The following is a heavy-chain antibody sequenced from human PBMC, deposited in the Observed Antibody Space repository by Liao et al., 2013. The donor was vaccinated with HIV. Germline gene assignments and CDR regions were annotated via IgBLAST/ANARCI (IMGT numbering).Heavy chain of an antibody. D-gene: IGHD3-10*01. CDR3: ARDKPVTGSYYFYYMDV. J-gene: IGHJ6*03. CDR2: ISYSGT. CDR1: GASISNYY. Sequence: QVQLQESGPGLVKPSETLSLNCTVSGASISNYYWSWVRQPPGKGLEWIGYISYSGTNYNPSLKGRGTISIDTSNNQFSLKLSSVTAADTAVYYCARDKPVTGSYYFYYMDVWGKGTTVTVSS. V-gene: IGHV4-59*01.